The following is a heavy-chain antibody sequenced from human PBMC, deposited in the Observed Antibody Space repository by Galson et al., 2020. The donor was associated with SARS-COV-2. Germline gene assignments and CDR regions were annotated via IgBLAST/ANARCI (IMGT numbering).Heavy chain of an antibody. CDR2: IYYSGIT. D-gene: IGHD1-1*01. CDR3: ARDKEGTTGTAGYFDY. Sequence: SETLSLTCTVSGASVSSGDYFWNCIRQPPGKGLEWIGCIYYSGITYLNPSLQSRVTISKDTSENQFSLELTSVTAADTAVYYCARDKEGTTGTAGYFDYWGQGTLVTVSA. V-gene: IGHV4-30-4*01. CDR1: GASVSSGDYF. J-gene: IGHJ4*02.